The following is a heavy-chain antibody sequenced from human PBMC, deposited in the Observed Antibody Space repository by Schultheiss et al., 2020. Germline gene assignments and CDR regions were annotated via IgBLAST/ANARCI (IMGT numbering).Heavy chain of an antibody. V-gene: IGHV3-64*04. CDR2: ISSNGGST. J-gene: IGHJ4*02. D-gene: IGHD6-13*01. CDR3: ARAVAAAGLDY. Sequence: GGSLRLSCSASGFTFSSYAMHWVRQAPGKGLEYVSAISSNGGSTYYADSVKGRFTISRDNSKNTLYLQMNSLRAEDTAVYYCARAVAAAGLDYWGQGTLVTVSS. CDR1: GFTFSSYA.